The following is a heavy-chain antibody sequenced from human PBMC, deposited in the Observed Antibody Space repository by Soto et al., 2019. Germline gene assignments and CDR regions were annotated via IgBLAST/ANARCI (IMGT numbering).Heavy chain of an antibody. CDR3: ARDRINCSSTSCYLGNWFDP. CDR1: GGTFSSYT. D-gene: IGHD2-2*01. V-gene: IGHV1-69*08. Sequence: QVQLVQSGAEVKKPGSSVKVSCKASGGTFSSYTISWVRQAPGQGLEWMGRIIPILGIANYAQKFQGRVTITADKSTSTAYMELSSRRSEDTAVYYCARDRINCSSTSCYLGNWFDPWGQGTLVTVSS. J-gene: IGHJ5*02. CDR2: IIPILGIA.